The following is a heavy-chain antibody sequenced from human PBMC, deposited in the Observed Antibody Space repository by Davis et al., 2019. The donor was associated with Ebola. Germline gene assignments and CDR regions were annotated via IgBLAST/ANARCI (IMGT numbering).Heavy chain of an antibody. J-gene: IGHJ2*01. CDR2: IRSKANSYAT. V-gene: IGHV3-73*01. D-gene: IGHD5-18*01. CDR3: ARDPSYLGTNPWDWYFDL. CDR1: GFTFSGSA. Sequence: PGGSLRLSCAASGFTFSGSAMHWVRQASGKGLEWVGRIRSKANSYATAYAASVKGRFTISRDDSKNTAYLQMNSLKTEDTAVYYCARDPSYLGTNPWDWYFDLWGRGTLVTVSS.